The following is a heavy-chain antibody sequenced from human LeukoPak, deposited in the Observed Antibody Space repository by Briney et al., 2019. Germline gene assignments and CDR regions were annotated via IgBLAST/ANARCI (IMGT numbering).Heavy chain of an antibody. J-gene: IGHJ4*02. Sequence: GGSLRLSCAASGFTFSSYSMNWVRQAPRKGLEWVSYISSSSSSIYYADSVKGRFTISRDTAKNSLFLQMNSLRAEDTAVYYCARGYCSTTSCAFDSWGQGTLVTVSS. CDR3: ARGYCSTTSCAFDS. V-gene: IGHV3-48*01. CDR1: GFTFSSYS. D-gene: IGHD2-2*01. CDR2: ISSSSSSI.